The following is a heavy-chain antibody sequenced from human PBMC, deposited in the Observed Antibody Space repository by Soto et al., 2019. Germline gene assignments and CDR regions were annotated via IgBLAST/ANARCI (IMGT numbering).Heavy chain of an antibody. CDR3: ASAVLPATAPCDY. J-gene: IGHJ4*02. CDR2: IYYSGST. Sequence: QVQLQESGPRLVKPSETLSLTCIVSGGSISSYYWSWIRQPPGKGMEWIGYIYYSGSTNYNPSLKGRVTISVDTSKDQFSLKLSSVTAAATALYYCASAVLPATAPCDYWGQGTLVTVSS. CDR1: GGSISSYY. D-gene: IGHD2-2*01. V-gene: IGHV4-59*01.